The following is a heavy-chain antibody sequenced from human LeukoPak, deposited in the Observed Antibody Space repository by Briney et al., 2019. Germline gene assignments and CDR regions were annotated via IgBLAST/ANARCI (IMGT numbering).Heavy chain of an antibody. CDR3: AKDLEYCSSTSCYPNWFDP. V-gene: IGHV3-30*02. CDR2: IRYDGSNK. D-gene: IGHD2-2*01. Sequence: GGSLRLSCAASGFTFSSYGMHWVRQAPGKGLEWVAFIRYDGSNKYYADSVKGRFTISRDNSKNTLYLQMNSLRAEDTAVYYCAKDLEYCSSTSCYPNWFDPWGQETLVTVSS. J-gene: IGHJ5*02. CDR1: GFTFSSYG.